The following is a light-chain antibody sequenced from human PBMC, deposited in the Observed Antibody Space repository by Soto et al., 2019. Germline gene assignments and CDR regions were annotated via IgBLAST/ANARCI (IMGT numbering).Light chain of an antibody. CDR3: QQYGSSGT. Sequence: QPPPTLSLGPRHRASLAVMASQSVSNNYLAWYQQKPGQAPRLLIYGASNRATGIPDRFSGSGSGTDFTLTISRLEPEDFAVYYCQQYGSSGTFGQGTKVDIK. V-gene: IGKV3-20*01. CDR1: QSVSNNY. J-gene: IGKJ1*01. CDR2: GAS.